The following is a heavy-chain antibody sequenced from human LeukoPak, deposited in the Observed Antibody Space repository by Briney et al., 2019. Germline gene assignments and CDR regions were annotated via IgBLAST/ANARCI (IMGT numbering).Heavy chain of an antibody. D-gene: IGHD6-13*01. CDR1: GFTVSSNY. CDR2: IYSDGST. Sequence: GGSLRLSCAVSGFTVSSNYMSWVRQAPGKGLEWVSVIYSDGSTYSADSADSVKGRFTVSRDNSKNTLYLQIKSLRAEDTAVYYCARGIAAAGTALFNWGQGTLLTVSS. J-gene: IGHJ4*02. CDR3: ARGIAAAGTALFN. V-gene: IGHV3-53*01.